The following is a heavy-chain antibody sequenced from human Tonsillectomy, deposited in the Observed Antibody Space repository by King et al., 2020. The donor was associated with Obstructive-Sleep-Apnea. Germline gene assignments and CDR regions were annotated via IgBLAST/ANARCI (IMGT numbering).Heavy chain of an antibody. J-gene: IGHJ4*02. V-gene: IGHV4-4*02. CDR2: IYHSGST. Sequence: VQLQESGPGLVKPSGTLSLTCAVSGGSINSSNWWSWVRQPPGKGLEWIGEIYHSGSTYYNPSLRSRLTISVDKSNNQFSLKLSSVTAADTAVYYCARFITAYYFDTSGQNWGQGTLVTVSS. CDR1: GGSINSSNW. CDR3: ARFITAYYFDTSGQN. D-gene: IGHD3-22*01.